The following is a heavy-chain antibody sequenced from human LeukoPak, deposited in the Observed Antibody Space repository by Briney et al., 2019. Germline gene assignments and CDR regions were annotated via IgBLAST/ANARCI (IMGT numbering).Heavy chain of an antibody. V-gene: IGHV4-59*01. J-gene: IGHJ4*02. Sequence: PSETLSLTCTVSGGSISSYYWSWIRQPPGKGLEWIGYIYYSGSTNYNPSLKSRVTISVDTSKNQFSLKLSSVTAADTAVYYCARDMAYCGGDCLPDYWGQGTLVTVPA. CDR2: IYYSGST. CDR1: GGSISSYY. CDR3: ARDMAYCGGDCLPDY. D-gene: IGHD2-21*02.